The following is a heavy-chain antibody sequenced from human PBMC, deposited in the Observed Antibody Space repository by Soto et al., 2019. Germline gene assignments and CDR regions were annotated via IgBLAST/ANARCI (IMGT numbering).Heavy chain of an antibody. CDR2: IYHSGST. D-gene: IGHD3-16*01. CDR1: GGSISSRNW. CDR3: ARLGAPYYFDY. Sequence: SETLSLTCAVSGGSISSRNWWNWVRQPPGKGLEWIGKIYHSGSTNYNPSLKSRVTISVDTSKNQFSLKLSSVTAADTAVYYCARLGAPYYFDYWAQGTLVTVSS. V-gene: IGHV4-4*02. J-gene: IGHJ4*02.